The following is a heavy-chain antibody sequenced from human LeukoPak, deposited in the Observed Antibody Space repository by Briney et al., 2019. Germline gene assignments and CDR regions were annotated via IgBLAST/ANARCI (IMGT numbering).Heavy chain of an antibody. Sequence: SETLSLTCTVSGGSTSSSSYYWSWIRQPPGKGLEWIGEINHSGSTNYNPSLKSRVTISVDTSKNQFSLKLSSVTAADTAVYYCARGRITMIVVVSTLFDYWGQGTLVTVSS. CDR2: INHSGST. D-gene: IGHD3-22*01. CDR1: GGSTSSSSYY. CDR3: ARGRITMIVVVSTLFDY. J-gene: IGHJ4*02. V-gene: IGHV4-39*07.